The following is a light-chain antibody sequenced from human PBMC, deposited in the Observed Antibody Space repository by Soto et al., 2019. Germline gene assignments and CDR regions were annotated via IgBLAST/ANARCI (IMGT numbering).Light chain of an antibody. CDR3: QQYGTSPT. J-gene: IGKJ5*01. V-gene: IGKV3-20*01. Sequence: IVLTQSRGTLSLSPEERATLSCKASESVSSSYLAWYQQKPGQAPRLLLYDASSRATGIPDRFSGSGSGTDFTLTISRLEPEDFAVYSCQQYGTSPTFGQGTRLEIK. CDR2: DAS. CDR1: ESVSSSY.